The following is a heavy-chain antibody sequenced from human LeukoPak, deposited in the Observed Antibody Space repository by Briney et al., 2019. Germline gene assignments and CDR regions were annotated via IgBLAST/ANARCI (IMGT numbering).Heavy chain of an antibody. V-gene: IGHV4-34*01. J-gene: IGHJ5*02. CDR3: ARGTRRRFGIAAAATRNWFDP. CDR1: GGSFSGYY. D-gene: IGHD6-13*01. Sequence: SETLSLTCAVYGGSFSGYYWSWIRQPPGKGLEWIGEINHSGSTNYNPSLKSRVTISVDTSKNQFSLKLSSVTAADTAVYYCARGTRRRFGIAAAATRNWFDPWGQGTLVTVSS. CDR2: INHSGST.